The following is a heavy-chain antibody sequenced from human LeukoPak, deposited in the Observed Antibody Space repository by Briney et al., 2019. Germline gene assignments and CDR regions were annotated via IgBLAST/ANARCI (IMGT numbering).Heavy chain of an antibody. CDR1: GFTFSSYW. CDR3: AKDLLLSRGGMFDY. V-gene: IGHV3-7*03. D-gene: IGHD2-2*01. CDR2: IKQDESEK. J-gene: IGHJ4*02. Sequence: PGGSLRLSCVASGFTFSSYWMSWVRQAPGKGLEWVANIKQDESEKYYVDSVKGRFTISRDNSKNTLYLQMNSLRAEDTAVYYCAKDLLLSRGGMFDYWGQGTLVTVSS.